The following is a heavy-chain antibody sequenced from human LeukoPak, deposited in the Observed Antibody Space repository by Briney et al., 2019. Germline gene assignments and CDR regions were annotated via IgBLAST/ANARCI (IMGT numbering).Heavy chain of an antibody. CDR2: IIPIFGTA. Sequence: SVKVSCKASGGTFSSYAISWVRQAPGQGLEWMGRIIPIFGTANYGQKFQGRVTITTDESTSTAYMELSSLRSEDTAVYYCARGGYSYGYVGGFDPWGQGTLVTVSS. J-gene: IGHJ5*02. V-gene: IGHV1-69*05. CDR3: ARGGYSYGYVGGFDP. CDR1: GGTFSSYA. D-gene: IGHD5-18*01.